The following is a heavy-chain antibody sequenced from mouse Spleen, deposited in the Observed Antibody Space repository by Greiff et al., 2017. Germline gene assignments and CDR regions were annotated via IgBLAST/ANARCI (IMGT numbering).Heavy chain of an antibody. CDR3: ARHPPEGYFDY. Sequence: EVKLMESGGGLVKPGGSLKLSCAASGFTFSSYAMSWVRQTPEKRLEWVATISSGGSYTYYPDSVKGRFTISRDNAKNTLYLQMSSLRSEDTAMYYCARHPPEGYFDYWGQGTTLTVSS. CDR1: GFTFSSYA. V-gene: IGHV5-9-3*01. CDR2: ISSGGSYT. J-gene: IGHJ2*01.